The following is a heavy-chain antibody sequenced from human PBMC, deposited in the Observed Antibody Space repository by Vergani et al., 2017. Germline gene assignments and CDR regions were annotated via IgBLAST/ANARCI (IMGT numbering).Heavy chain of an antibody. CDR3: ARSSMAFWSGYYKDGMDV. CDR2: ISAYNGNT. CDR1: GYTFTSYG. V-gene: IGHV1-18*01. J-gene: IGHJ6*02. Sequence: QVQLVQSGAEVKKPGASVKVSCKASGYTFTSYGISWVRQAPGQGLEWMGWISAYNGNTNYAQKLQGRVTMTTDTSTSTAYMDLRCLRSDATAVYYCARSSMAFWSGYYKDGMDVWGQGTTVTVAS. D-gene: IGHD3-3*01.